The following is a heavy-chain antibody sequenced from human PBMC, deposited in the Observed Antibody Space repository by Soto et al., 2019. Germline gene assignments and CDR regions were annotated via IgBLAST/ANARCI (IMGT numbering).Heavy chain of an antibody. Sequence: ASVKVSCKVSGYTLTELSMQWVRQAPGKGLEWMGGFDPEDGETIYAQKFQGRVTMTEDTSTDTAYMELSSLRSEDTAVYYCATLDDSSGYYLSRLFYFDYWGQGTMVTVYS. V-gene: IGHV1-24*01. CDR3: ATLDDSSGYYLSRLFYFDY. D-gene: IGHD3-22*01. CDR1: GYTLTELS. CDR2: FDPEDGET. J-gene: IGHJ4*02.